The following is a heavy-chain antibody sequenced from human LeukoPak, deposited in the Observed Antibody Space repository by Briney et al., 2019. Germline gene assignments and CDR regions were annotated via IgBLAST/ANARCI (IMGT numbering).Heavy chain of an antibody. CDR3: ARDSVGATDY. CDR2: IYYSGST. CDR1: GGSISSYY. V-gene: IGHV4-59*01. Sequence: SETLSLTRTVSGGSISSYYWSWIRQPPGKGLEWIGYIYYSGSTNYNPSLKSRVTISVDTSKNQFSLKLSSVTAADTAVYYCARDSVGATDYWGQGTLVTVSS. D-gene: IGHD1-26*01. J-gene: IGHJ4*02.